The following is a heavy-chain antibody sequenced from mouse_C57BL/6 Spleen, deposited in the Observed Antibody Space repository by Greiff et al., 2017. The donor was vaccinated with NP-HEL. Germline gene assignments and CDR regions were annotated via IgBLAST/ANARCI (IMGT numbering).Heavy chain of an antibody. Sequence: QVQLQQPGAELVIPGSSVKLSCKASGYTFTSYWMHWVQQRPITARSWIGDIYPSDSETHYNQKFKDKATLTVDKSSSTAYMQLSSLTSEDSAVYYCARGSSYDVTFYYAMDYWGQGTSVTVSS. CDR1: GYTFTSYW. V-gene: IGHV1-52*01. J-gene: IGHJ4*01. CDR2: IYPSDSET. CDR3: ARGSSYDVTFYYAMDY. D-gene: IGHD1-1*01.